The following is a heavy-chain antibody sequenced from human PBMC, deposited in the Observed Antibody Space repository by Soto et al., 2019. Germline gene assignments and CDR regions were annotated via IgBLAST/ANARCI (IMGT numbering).Heavy chain of an antibody. CDR2: IYYSGST. V-gene: IGHV4-30-4*01. J-gene: IGHJ4*02. Sequence: SETLSLTCTVSGASISSGDHFWTWLRQPPGKGLEWIGYIYYSGSTYYNPSLKSRLAISVDTSKNQFSLTLTSVTAADTAVYYCAREEAPIVVPTGGIDYSFDYWGQGTLVTVSS. CDR1: GASISSGDHF. CDR3: AREEAPIVVPTGGIDYSFDY. D-gene: IGHD3-22*01.